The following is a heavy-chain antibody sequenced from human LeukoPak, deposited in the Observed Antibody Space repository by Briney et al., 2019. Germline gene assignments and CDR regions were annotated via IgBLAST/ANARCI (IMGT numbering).Heavy chain of an antibody. J-gene: IGHJ4*02. Sequence: GASVKVSCKASEDTFTYYHIHWVRQAPGQGVEWMGAVYATGGTTINTQNFQGRVTMTRDTSTGTVYMELSSLRFEDTAMYYCATEAPRSYYFDYWGQGILVTASS. V-gene: IGHV1-46*01. CDR3: ATEAPRSYYFDY. CDR2: VYATGGTT. CDR1: EDTFTYYH.